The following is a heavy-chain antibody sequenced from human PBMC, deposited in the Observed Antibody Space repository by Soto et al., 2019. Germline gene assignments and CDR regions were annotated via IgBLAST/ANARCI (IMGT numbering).Heavy chain of an antibody. CDR1: GLTFSDYY. Sequence: QVQLVESGGGLVKPGGSLRLSCAASGLTFSDYYMSWIRQAPGKGLEWVSYISHSGRTIYYADSVKGRFTVSRDNAKNSLFLQMNSLRAEDTAVYYCASPPQAAHSSGWYVVDYWGQGTLVTVSS. J-gene: IGHJ4*02. CDR3: ASPPQAAHSSGWYVVDY. D-gene: IGHD6-19*01. V-gene: IGHV3-11*01. CDR2: ISHSGRTI.